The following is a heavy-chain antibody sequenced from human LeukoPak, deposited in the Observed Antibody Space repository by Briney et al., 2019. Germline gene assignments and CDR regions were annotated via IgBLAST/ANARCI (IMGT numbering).Heavy chain of an antibody. Sequence: GGSLRLSCAASGFTFSSYGIHWVRQAPGKGLEYVSAISSNGGSTYFANSVKGRFTISRDNSKNTLYLQMGSLRAEDMAVYYCARDLYGAADYWGQGTLVIVSS. D-gene: IGHD4-17*01. V-gene: IGHV3-64*01. CDR2: ISSNGGST. CDR1: GFTFSSYG. CDR3: ARDLYGAADY. J-gene: IGHJ4*02.